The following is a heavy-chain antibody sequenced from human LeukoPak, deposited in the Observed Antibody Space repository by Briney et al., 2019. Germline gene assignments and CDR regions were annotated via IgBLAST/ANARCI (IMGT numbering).Heavy chain of an antibody. CDR3: AKTCGGDCYGAFDY. Sequence: GGSLRLSCAASGFTFSSYAMHWVRQAPGKGLEWVAVISYDGSNKYYADSVKGRFTISRDNFKNTLYLQMNSLRAEDTAVYYCAKTCGGDCYGAFDYWGQGTLVTVSS. J-gene: IGHJ4*02. V-gene: IGHV3-30-3*01. CDR2: ISYDGSNK. D-gene: IGHD2-21*02. CDR1: GFTFSSYA.